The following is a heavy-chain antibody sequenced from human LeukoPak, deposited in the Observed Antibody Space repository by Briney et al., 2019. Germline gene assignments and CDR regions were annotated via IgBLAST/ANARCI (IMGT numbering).Heavy chain of an antibody. J-gene: IGHJ5*02. D-gene: IGHD3-16*01. CDR3: ARGGNWFDP. Sequence: GGSLRLSCAASGFTFSYYSMNWVRQAPGKGLEWVSYISSSSKTIYYADSVKGRFTISRDNAKNALYLQMNSLRAEDTANYYCARGGNWFDPWGQGTLVTVSS. V-gene: IGHV3-48*04. CDR1: GFTFSYYS. CDR2: ISSSSKTI.